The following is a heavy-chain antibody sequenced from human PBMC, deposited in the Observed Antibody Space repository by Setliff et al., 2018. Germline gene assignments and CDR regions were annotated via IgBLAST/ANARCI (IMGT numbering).Heavy chain of an antibody. CDR2: ISAYNGNT. D-gene: IGHD4-4*01. V-gene: IGHV1-18*01. CDR3: ARADYIRYFYMDA. J-gene: IGHJ6*03. Sequence: GASVKVSCKTSGGTFSTFGISWVRQAPGQGLEWMGWISAYNGNTNYAQKLQGRVTMTTDTSTSTAYMELSSLRSEDTAVYYCARADYIRYFYMDAWGKGTTVTVSS. CDR1: GGTFSTFG.